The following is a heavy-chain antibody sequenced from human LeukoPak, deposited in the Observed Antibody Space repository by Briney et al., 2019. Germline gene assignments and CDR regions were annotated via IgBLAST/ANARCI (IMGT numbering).Heavy chain of an antibody. CDR1: GGTFSSYA. CDR3: ARLPRGGYNFLAPDDY. D-gene: IGHD5-24*01. CDR2: LIPIFGTA. Sequence: SVKVSCKASGGTFSSYAISWVRQAPGQGLEWMGGLIPIFGTANYAQKFQGRVTITTDESTSTAYMELSSLRSEDTAAYYCARLPRGGYNFLAPDDYWGQGTLVTVSS. J-gene: IGHJ4*02. V-gene: IGHV1-69*05.